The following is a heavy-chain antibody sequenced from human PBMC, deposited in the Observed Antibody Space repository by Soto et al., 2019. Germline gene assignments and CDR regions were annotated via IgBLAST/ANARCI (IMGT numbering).Heavy chain of an antibody. V-gene: IGHV4-59*01. Sequence: SETLSPTCTVAGGSSDNYYGNWIRQPPGKGPEWIGYVYYSGSTNYNPSLKSRVTISVDTSKNQFSLKLSSVTAADTAVDYCARHLVGSTAGLIHSWGHGILVTASS. D-gene: IGHD2-15*01. CDR3: ARHLVGSTAGLIHS. J-gene: IGHJ5*01. CDR2: VYYSGST. CDR1: GGSSDNYY.